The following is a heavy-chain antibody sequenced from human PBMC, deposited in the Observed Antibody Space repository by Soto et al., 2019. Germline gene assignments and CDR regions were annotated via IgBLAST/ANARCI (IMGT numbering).Heavy chain of an antibody. J-gene: IGHJ3*02. CDR2: IYYSGST. V-gene: IGHV4-31*01. Sequence: QVQLQESGPGLVKPSQTLSLTCTVSGGSISSGGYYWSWIRQHQGKGLEWIGYIYYSGSTYYNPSLMSLVTISVDTSKTQFPLKLSSVTAAETAVYYCARAPPGGFGESNAFDILGQGTMFTVSS. CDR3: ARAPPGGFGESNAFDI. D-gene: IGHD3-10*01. CDR1: GGSISSGGYY.